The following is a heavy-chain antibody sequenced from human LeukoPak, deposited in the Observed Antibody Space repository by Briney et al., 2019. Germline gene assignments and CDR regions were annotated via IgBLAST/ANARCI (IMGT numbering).Heavy chain of an antibody. CDR2: IIPNSGGT. CDR1: GYTFTGYY. D-gene: IGHD2-2*01. CDR3: ARGSELYCSSTSCYYFDY. Sequence: ASVKVSCKASGYTFTGYYMHWVRQAPGQGLEWMGWIIPNSGGTNYAQKFQGWVTMTRDTSISTAYMELSGLRSDDTAVYYCARGSELYCSSTSCYYFDYWGQGTLVTVSS. J-gene: IGHJ4*02. V-gene: IGHV1-2*04.